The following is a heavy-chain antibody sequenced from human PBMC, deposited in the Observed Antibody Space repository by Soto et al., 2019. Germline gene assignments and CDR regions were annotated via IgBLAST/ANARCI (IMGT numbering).Heavy chain of an antibody. Sequence: GGSLRLSCAASGFTFSSYSMNWVRQAPGKGLEWVSSISSSSSYIYYADSVKGRFTISRDNAKNSLYPQMNSLRAEDTAVYYCARLGSNNWFDPWGQGTLVTVSS. J-gene: IGHJ5*02. V-gene: IGHV3-21*01. CDR1: GFTFSSYS. D-gene: IGHD1-26*01. CDR3: ARLGSNNWFDP. CDR2: ISSSSSYI.